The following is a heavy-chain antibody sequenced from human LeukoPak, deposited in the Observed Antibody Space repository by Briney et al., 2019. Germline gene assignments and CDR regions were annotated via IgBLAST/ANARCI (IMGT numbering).Heavy chain of an antibody. CDR2: IGSSSSYI. Sequence: GGSLRLSCAASGFTFSSYSMNWVRQAPGKGLEWVSSIGSSSSYIYYADSVKGRFTISRDNSKNTLYLQMNNLRAEDTAIYYCAKDLGGWFGELSYWGQGTLVTVSS. J-gene: IGHJ4*02. V-gene: IGHV3-21*04. D-gene: IGHD3-10*01. CDR3: AKDLGGWFGELSY. CDR1: GFTFSSYS.